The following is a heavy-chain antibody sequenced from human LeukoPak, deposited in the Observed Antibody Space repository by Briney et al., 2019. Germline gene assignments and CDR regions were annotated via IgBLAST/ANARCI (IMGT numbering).Heavy chain of an antibody. V-gene: IGHV3-74*01. J-gene: IGHJ4*02. CDR1: GFTFSSYW. CDR3: AGGPDY. Sequence: GGSLRLSCVGSGFTFSSYWMHWVRQGPGKGLEWVSRISIDGGTTTYADSVKGRFTISRDNAKNTAYLQMNSLRAEDTAVYYCAGGPDYWGQGNLVTVSS. CDR2: ISIDGGTT.